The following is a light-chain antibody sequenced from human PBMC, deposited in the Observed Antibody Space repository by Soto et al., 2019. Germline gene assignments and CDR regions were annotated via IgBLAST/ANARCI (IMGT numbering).Light chain of an antibody. CDR1: SGHSSYA. CDR3: QTWGTGIQV. V-gene: IGLV4-69*01. J-gene: IGLJ3*02. Sequence: QPVLTQSPSASASLGASVKLTCTLSSGHSSYAIAWHQQQPEKGPRYLMKLNSDGSHSKGDGIPDRFSGSSSGAERYLTISSLQSEDEAGDCCQTWGTGIQVFGGGTKLTVL. CDR2: LNSDGSH.